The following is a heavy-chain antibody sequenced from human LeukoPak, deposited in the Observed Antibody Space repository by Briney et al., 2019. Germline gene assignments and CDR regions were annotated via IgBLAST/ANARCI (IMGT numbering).Heavy chain of an antibody. CDR1: GFTFSSYA. J-gene: IGHJ4*02. CDR3: AKDGNYYDILTGYFLFDY. D-gene: IGHD3-9*01. Sequence: GGSLRLSCAASGFTFSSYAMSWVRQAPGKGLEWVSAISGSGGSTYYADSVKGRFTISRDNSKNTLYLQMNSLRAEDTAVYYCAKDGNYYDILTGYFLFDYWGQGTLVTVSS. CDR2: ISGSGGST. V-gene: IGHV3-23*01.